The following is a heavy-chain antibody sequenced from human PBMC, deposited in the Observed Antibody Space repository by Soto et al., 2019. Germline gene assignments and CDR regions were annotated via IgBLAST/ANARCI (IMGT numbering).Heavy chain of an antibody. J-gene: IGHJ4*02. CDR3: THLLSLAHPYSYL. V-gene: IGHV3-15*07. Sequence: GGSLRLSCTASGFTFGDYAWMDWVRQAPGKRLEWVGRIKSQASGGTIDYAAPVKGRFTISRDDSKNTVYLQMDSLKTEDTAVYYCTHLLSLAHPYSYLWGQGTQVTVSS. D-gene: IGHD2-21*01. CDR2: IKSQASGGTI. CDR1: GFTFGDYAW.